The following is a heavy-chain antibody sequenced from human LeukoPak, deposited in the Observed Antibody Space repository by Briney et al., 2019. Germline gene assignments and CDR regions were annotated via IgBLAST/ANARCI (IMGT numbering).Heavy chain of an antibody. V-gene: IGHV4-39*01. J-gene: IGHJ6*03. D-gene: IGHD3-10*01. CDR2: IYYSGST. CDR1: GGSISSSSYY. CDR3: ARHLYGSGTYDYYCYYYMDV. Sequence: SETLSLTCTVSGGSISSSSYYWGWIRQPPGKGLEWIGSIYYSGSTYYNPSLKSRVTISVDTSKNQFSLKLSSVTPADTAVYYCARHLYGSGTYDYYCYYYMDVWGTGTTVTVSS.